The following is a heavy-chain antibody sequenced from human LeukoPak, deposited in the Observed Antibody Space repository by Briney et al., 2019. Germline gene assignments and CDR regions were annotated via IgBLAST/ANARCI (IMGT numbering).Heavy chain of an antibody. D-gene: IGHD5-12*01. CDR1: GGSISSGSYY. CDR2: IYTSGST. V-gene: IGHV4-61*02. CDR3: ARALSVVWLRMRGAFDI. J-gene: IGHJ3*02. Sequence: SETLSLTCTVSGGSISSGSYYWSWIRQPAGKGLEWIGRIYTSGSTNYNPSLKSRVTISVDTSKNQFSLKLSSVTAADTAVYYCARALSVVWLRMRGAFDIWGQGTMVTVSS.